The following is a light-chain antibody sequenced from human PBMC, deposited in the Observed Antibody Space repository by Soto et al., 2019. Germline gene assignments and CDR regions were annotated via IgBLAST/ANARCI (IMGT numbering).Light chain of an antibody. Sequence: EIILTQSPVTLSVSPGERATLSCRASQSVGSNLAWYQQKPGQAPRLLIYTASSRATGIPDRFSGSGSGTDFTLTISRLEPEDFAVYYCQQYGSSLTFGQGTRLEIK. CDR3: QQYGSSLT. CDR1: QSVGSN. V-gene: IGKV3-20*01. CDR2: TAS. J-gene: IGKJ5*01.